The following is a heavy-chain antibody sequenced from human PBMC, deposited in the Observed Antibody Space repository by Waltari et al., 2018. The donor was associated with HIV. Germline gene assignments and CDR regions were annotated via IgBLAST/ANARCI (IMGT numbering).Heavy chain of an antibody. CDR2: FWSDGAEI. CDR3: ARGYSSSRWIPLYH. J-gene: IGHJ4*02. V-gene: IGHV3-33*01. Sequence: QVQLVEAGGGVVHAGASRTLHGSVSGLPFGTFALPWARQSTGKGLEWLAVFWSDGAEISYADSVKGRFTVSKDSSQKTLYLHLTSLRAEDTALYYCARGYSSSRWIPLYHWGRGTLVTVSS. CDR1: GLPFGTFA. D-gene: IGHD6-6*01.